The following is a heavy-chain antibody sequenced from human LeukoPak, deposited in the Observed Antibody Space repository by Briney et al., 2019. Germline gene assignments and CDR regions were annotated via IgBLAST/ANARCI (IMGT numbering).Heavy chain of an antibody. D-gene: IGHD3-3*01. CDR3: ARDPLYYDFWSGYSQKWYADRGYYFGY. J-gene: IGHJ4*02. CDR2: ISSDGSNK. CDR1: GFTFSSFT. Sequence: PGGSLRLSCAASGFTFSSFTMHWVRQAPGKGLRWMAVISSDGSNKYYADSVKGRFTVSRDNSKNTLYLQMNSLRAEDTAVYYCARDPLYYDFWSGYSQKWYADRGYYFGYWGQGTLVTVSS. V-gene: IGHV3-30-3*01.